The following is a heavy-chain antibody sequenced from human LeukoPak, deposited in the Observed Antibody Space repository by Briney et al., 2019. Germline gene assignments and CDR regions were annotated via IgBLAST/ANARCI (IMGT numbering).Heavy chain of an antibody. J-gene: IGHJ6*02. CDR3: AKDLKSMVRGACMDA. CDR2: ITYDGYYK. CDR1: GFTFSSYG. V-gene: IGHV3-30*18. D-gene: IGHD3-10*01. Sequence: AGGSLRLSCAASGFTFSSYGMHWVRQAPDKGLEWVAVITYDGYYKYYADSVKGRFTISSDNSKNTLFLQMNSLRAEDTAVYYCAKDLKSMVRGACMDAWGQGTTVTVSS.